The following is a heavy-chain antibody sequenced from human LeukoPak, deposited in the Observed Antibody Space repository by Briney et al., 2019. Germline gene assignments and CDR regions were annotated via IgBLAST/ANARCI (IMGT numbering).Heavy chain of an antibody. CDR1: GYIFTDYY. V-gene: IGHV1/OR15-1*04. CDR2: INPNSGGT. Sequence: ASVTVSCKASGYIFTDYYMHWVRQAPGQELGWMGRINPNSGGTNYAQKFQGRVTMTRDTSISTVYMELSSLRSEDTAVYYCAREDFGSSTSCYDHWGQGTLVAVSS. CDR3: AREDFGSSTSCYDH. D-gene: IGHD2-2*01. J-gene: IGHJ4*02.